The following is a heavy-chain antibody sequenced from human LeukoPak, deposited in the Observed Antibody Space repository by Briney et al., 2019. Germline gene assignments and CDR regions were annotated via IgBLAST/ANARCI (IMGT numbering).Heavy chain of an antibody. V-gene: IGHV3-23*01. Sequence: GGSLRLSCAASGFTFSSHWMHWVRQAPGEGLEWVSGIIDVGGTYYADSVKGRFTISRDSSKNTLYLQMNSLRAEDTATYYCAKDYCRGGNCPLPFFDSWGQGTLVTVSS. J-gene: IGHJ4*02. D-gene: IGHD2-15*01. CDR2: IIDVGGT. CDR1: GFTFSSHW. CDR3: AKDYCRGGNCPLPFFDS.